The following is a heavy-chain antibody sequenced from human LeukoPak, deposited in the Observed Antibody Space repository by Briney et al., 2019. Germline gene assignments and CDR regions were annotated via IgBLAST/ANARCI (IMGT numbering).Heavy chain of an antibody. CDR3: ARLVSSNTADFDY. Sequence: GESLRISCKGSGYSFTSYWITWVRQMPGKGLEWMGRIDPSDSYSNYSPSFQGHVTISADKSISTAYLQWSSLKASDTAMYYCARLVSSNTADFDYWGQGALVTVSS. CDR1: GYSFTSYW. CDR2: IDPSDSYS. V-gene: IGHV5-10-1*01. D-gene: IGHD5-18*01. J-gene: IGHJ4*02.